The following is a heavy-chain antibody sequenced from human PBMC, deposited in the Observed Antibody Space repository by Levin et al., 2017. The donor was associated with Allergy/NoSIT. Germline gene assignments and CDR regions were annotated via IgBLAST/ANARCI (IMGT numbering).Heavy chain of an antibody. CDR1: GFTFSSYG. D-gene: IGHD4-17*01. J-gene: IGHJ6*02. V-gene: IGHV3-30*18. CDR3: AKDRFPTVTPTYGMDV. Sequence: GESLKISCAASGFTFSSYGMHWVRQAPGKGLEWVAVISYDGSNKYYADSVKGRFTISRDNSKNTLYLQMNSLRAEDTAVYYCAKDRFPTVTPTYGMDVWGQGTTVTVSS. CDR2: ISYDGSNK.